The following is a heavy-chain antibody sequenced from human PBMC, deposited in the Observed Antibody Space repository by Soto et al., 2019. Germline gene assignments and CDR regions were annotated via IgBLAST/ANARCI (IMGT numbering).Heavy chain of an antibody. J-gene: IGHJ4*02. CDR1: GGTFNKYT. CDR3: ARQFDYDTSGYYYAY. CDR2: IIPLFGTA. D-gene: IGHD3-22*01. V-gene: IGHV1-69*13. Sequence: SVKVSCKASGGTFNKYTIDWVRQAPGQGLEWMGGIIPLFGTANYAQKFQGRVTITADEAATTAYMELSSLRSEDTAVYYCARQFDYDTSGYYYAYWGQGTRVTAPQ.